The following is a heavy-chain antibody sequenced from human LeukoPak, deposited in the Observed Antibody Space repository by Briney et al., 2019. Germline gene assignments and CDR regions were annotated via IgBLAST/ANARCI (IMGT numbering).Heavy chain of an antibody. Sequence: ASVKVSCKSFGYTFTSNYMHWVRQAPGQGPEWMGVISPSGASTTYAQTSQGRVALTRDMSTSTDYLELSSLRSEDTAVYYCARDNSVRDEAWWFSPWGQGTLVTVSS. CDR3: ARDNSVRDEAWWFSP. CDR2: ISPSGAST. V-gene: IGHV1-46*01. D-gene: IGHD5-24*01. J-gene: IGHJ5*02. CDR1: GYTFTSNY.